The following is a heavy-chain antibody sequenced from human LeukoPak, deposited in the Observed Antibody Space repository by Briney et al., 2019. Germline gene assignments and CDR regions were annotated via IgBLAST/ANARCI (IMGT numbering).Heavy chain of an antibody. Sequence: GGALRLSCAASGFTFSSYSMNWVRQAPGKGLEWVSSISSSSSYIYYADSVKGRFTISRDNAKNSLYLQMNSLRAEDTAVYYCARDNEAVAGTDYWGQGTLVTVSS. CDR3: ARDNEAVAGTDY. J-gene: IGHJ4*02. D-gene: IGHD6-19*01. CDR1: GFTFSSYS. CDR2: ISSSSSYI. V-gene: IGHV3-21*01.